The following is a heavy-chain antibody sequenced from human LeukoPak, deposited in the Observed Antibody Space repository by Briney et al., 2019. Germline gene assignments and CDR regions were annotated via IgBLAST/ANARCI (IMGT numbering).Heavy chain of an antibody. V-gene: IGHV4-31*03. Sequence: PSETLSLTCTVSGGSISSGGYYWSWIRQHPGKGLEWIGYIYYSGSTYYNPSLKSRVTISVDTSKNQFSLKLSSVTAADTAVYYCAREGDGQQLGNNWFDPWGQGTLVTVSS. CDR2: IYYSGST. CDR1: GGSISSGGYY. CDR3: AREGDGQQLGNNWFDP. D-gene: IGHD6-13*01. J-gene: IGHJ5*02.